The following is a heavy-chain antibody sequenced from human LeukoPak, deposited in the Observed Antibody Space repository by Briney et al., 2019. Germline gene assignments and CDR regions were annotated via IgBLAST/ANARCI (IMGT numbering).Heavy chain of an antibody. CDR2: ISGSGGST. D-gene: IGHD3-10*01. Sequence: QPGGSLRLSCAASGFTFSSYAMSWVRQAPGKGLEWVSAISGSGGSTYYADSVKGRFTISRDNSKTTLYLQMNSLRAEDTAVYYCARPEAGSGSPFLAYWGQGTLVTVSS. V-gene: IGHV3-23*01. CDR1: GFTFSSYA. CDR3: ARPEAGSGSPFLAY. J-gene: IGHJ4*02.